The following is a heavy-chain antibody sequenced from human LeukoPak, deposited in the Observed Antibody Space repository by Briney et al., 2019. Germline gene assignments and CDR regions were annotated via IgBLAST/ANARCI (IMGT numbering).Heavy chain of an antibody. CDR2: IYASGST. D-gene: IGHD6-13*01. CDR1: GGSISSYY. Sequence: PSETLSLTCTVAGGSISSYYWSWIRQPAGKGLEWIGRIYASGSTNYNPSLKSRVTMSVDTSKNRFSLNLNSVTAADTAVYYCAGYGNRWYRYWGQGTLVTVSS. V-gene: IGHV4-4*07. J-gene: IGHJ4*02. CDR3: AGYGNRWYRY.